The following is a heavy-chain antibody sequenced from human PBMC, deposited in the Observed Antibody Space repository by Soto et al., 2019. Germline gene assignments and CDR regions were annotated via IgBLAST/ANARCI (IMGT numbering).Heavy chain of an antibody. V-gene: IGHV3-53*01. CDR1: GFTVSSNY. Sequence: GGSLRLSCAASGFTVSSNYMSWVRQAPGKGLEWVSVIYSGGSTYYADSVKGRFTISRDNSKYTLYLQMNGLKAVDTAVYYVAREDSSSAGAFDIWGQGTMVTVSS. CDR3: AREDSSSAGAFDI. J-gene: IGHJ3*02. D-gene: IGHD6-6*01. CDR2: IYSGGST.